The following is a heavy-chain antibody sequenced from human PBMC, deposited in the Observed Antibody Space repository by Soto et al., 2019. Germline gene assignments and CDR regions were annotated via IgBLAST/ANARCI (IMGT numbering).Heavy chain of an antibody. CDR3: ARDNLGIAASS. Sequence: QVQLVESGGGLGKPGGSLRLSCAASGFTFSDYYMSWIRQAPGKGLEWVSYISGTGSTIYYADSVKGRFSTSRDNAKNSLYVHMDSLRAEDTAVYYCARDNLGIAASSWGQGSLVTVSS. V-gene: IGHV3-11*01. D-gene: IGHD6-13*01. CDR2: ISGTGSTI. J-gene: IGHJ5*02. CDR1: GFTFSDYY.